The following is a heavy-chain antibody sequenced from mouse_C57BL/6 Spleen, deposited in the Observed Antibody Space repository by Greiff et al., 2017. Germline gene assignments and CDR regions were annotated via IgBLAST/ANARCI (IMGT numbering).Heavy chain of an antibody. CDR1: GYTFTSYW. CDR2: IDPSDSYT. J-gene: IGHJ4*01. Sequence: VQLQQSGAELVRPGTSVKLSCKASGYTFTSYWMHWVKQRPGQGLEWIGVIDPSDSYTNYNQKFKGKATLTVDTSSSTAYMQLSSLTSEDSAVYYCAGTYSNYAMDYWGQGTSVTVSS. D-gene: IGHD2-5*01. CDR3: AGTYSNYAMDY. V-gene: IGHV1-59*01.